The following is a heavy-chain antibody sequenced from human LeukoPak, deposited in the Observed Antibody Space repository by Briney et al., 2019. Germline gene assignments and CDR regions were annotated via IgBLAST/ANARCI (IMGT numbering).Heavy chain of an antibody. D-gene: IGHD6-13*01. CDR3: ARVERGYSSSWYPRQSPDY. CDR2: INPNSGGT. CDR1: GYTFTSYY. J-gene: IGHJ4*02. V-gene: IGHV1-2*02. Sequence: GASVKVSCKASGYTFTSYYMHWVRQAPGQGLEWMGWINPNSGGTNYAEKFQGRVTMTRDTSISTAYMELSRLRSDDTAVYYCARVERGYSSSWYPRQSPDYWGQGTLVTVSS.